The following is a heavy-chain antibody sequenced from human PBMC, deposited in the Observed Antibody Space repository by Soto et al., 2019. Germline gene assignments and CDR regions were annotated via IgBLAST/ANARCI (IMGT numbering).Heavy chain of an antibody. Sequence: ASVKASCKTSGYTFTSTWMHWVRQAPALVLVWMGIFSPRGGSTSQAQKFQGRVATTRDTSTSTVYMEMRSLRSEEMAVYYLARDASVEAVAGDYFDCWCQGAVVTVSS. CDR2: FSPRGGST. V-gene: IGHV1-46*01. CDR3: ARDASVEAVAGDYFDC. CDR1: GYTFTSTW. J-gene: IGHJ4*02. D-gene: IGHD6-19*01.